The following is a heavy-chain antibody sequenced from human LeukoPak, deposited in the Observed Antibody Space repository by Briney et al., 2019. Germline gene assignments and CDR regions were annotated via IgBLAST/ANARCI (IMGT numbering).Heavy chain of an antibody. D-gene: IGHD2-15*01. CDR1: GYTFSGNF. CDR3: ARDGYCSGGSCYTRNISPIDY. Sequence: ASVKVSCKASGYTFSGNFMHWVRQAPGQGLEWMGWISAYNGNTNYAQKLQGRATMTTATSTSTAYMELRSLRSDDTAVYYCARDGYCSGGSCYTRNISPIDYWGQGTLVTVSS. J-gene: IGHJ4*02. CDR2: ISAYNGNT. V-gene: IGHV1-18*04.